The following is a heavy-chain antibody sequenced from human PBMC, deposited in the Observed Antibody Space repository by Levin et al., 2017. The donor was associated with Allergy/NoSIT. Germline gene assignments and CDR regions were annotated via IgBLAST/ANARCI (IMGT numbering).Heavy chain of an antibody. D-gene: IGHD2-2*01. V-gene: IGHV3-21*01. J-gene: IGHJ4*02. CDR1: GFTFSSYS. CDR3: ARDEYCSSTSCYHPDDY. CDR2: ISSSSSYI. Sequence: GGSLRLSCAASGFTFSSYSMNWVRQAPGKGLEWVSSISSSSSYIYYADSVKGRFTISRDNAKNSLHLQMNSLRAEDTAVYYCARDEYCSSTSCYHPDDYWGQGTLVTVSS.